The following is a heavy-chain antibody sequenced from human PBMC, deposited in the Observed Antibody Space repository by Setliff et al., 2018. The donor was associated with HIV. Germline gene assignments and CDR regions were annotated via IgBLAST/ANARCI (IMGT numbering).Heavy chain of an antibody. D-gene: IGHD2-8*01. CDR1: GRSIRSGSYF. Sequence: LSLTCTVPGRSIRSGSYFWNWIRQPAGKGLEWIGRIYSSGITNYNPSLKSRLTISLDTSKNQFSLQVTSVTAADTAVYYCARDPYCPNTCYEDFTFDSWGQGTLVTVSS. V-gene: IGHV4-61*02. CDR2: IYSSGIT. J-gene: IGHJ4*02. CDR3: ARDPYCPNTCYEDFTFDS.